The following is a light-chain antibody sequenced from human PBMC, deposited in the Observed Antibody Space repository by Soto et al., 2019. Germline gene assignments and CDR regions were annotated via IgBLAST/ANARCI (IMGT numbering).Light chain of an antibody. CDR3: QQYDRSSLT. V-gene: IGKV4-1*01. CDR2: CAS. Sequence: DIVMTQSPDSMAVSLGERATIKCRSSQSILKSYINKNSLAWYQQKPGQPPRLLIYCASTRDSGVPERVSGSESLTDFTLTITRLQAEDVAVDYVQQYDRSSLTCRGGTKIEIK. J-gene: IGKJ4*01. CDR1: QSILKSYINKNS.